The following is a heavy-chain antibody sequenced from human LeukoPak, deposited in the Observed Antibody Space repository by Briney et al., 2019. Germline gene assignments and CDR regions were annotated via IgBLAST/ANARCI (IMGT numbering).Heavy chain of an antibody. Sequence: SETLSLTCTVSGGSISSSSYYWGWIRQPPGKGLEWIGSIYYSGSTYYNPSLKSRVTISVDTSKNQFSLKLSSVTAADTAVYYCARDLTYGGYVNYWGQGTLVTVSS. V-gene: IGHV4-39*07. CDR2: IYYSGST. J-gene: IGHJ4*02. D-gene: IGHD5-12*01. CDR1: GGSISSSSYY. CDR3: ARDLTYGGYVNY.